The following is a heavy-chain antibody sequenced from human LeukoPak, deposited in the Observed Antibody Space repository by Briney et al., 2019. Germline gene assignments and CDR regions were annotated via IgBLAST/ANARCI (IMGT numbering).Heavy chain of an antibody. CDR2: LYHSGST. CDR3: AIPREGLRNLRAFDY. Sequence: SETLSLTCTVSGYSISDAYYWGWIRQPPGKGLEWNGSLYHSGSTYYNPSLKSRVTISVETSKKHVCVKVGSVTAADTAVYYCAIPREGLRNLRAFDYWGQGTLVTVSS. D-gene: IGHD5-12*01. CDR1: GYSISDAYY. V-gene: IGHV4-38-2*02. J-gene: IGHJ4*02.